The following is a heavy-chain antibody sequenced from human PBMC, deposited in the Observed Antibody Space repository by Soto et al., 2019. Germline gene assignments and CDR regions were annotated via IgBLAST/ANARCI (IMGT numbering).Heavy chain of an antibody. V-gene: IGHV4-59*01. CDR1: GGSISSYY. Sequence: SETLSLTCTVSGGSISSYYWSWIRQPPGKGLEWIGYIYYSGSTNYNPSLKSRVTISVDTSKNQFSLKLSSVTSADTAVYYCARDFIAAAGDACFAPWGQGTLVTVSS. CDR3: ARDFIAAAGDACFAP. J-gene: IGHJ5*02. CDR2: IYYSGST. D-gene: IGHD6-13*01.